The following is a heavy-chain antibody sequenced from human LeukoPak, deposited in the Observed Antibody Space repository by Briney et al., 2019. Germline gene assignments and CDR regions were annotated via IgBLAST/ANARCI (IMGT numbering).Heavy chain of an antibody. CDR1: GFTFSSYS. Sequence: PGGSLRLSCAASGFTFSSYSMNWVRQAPGKGLEWVSSISSSSSYIYYADSVKGRFTISRDNGENSLSLQMNSLRAEDTAVYYCARDLAARPFYYYYYMDVWGKGTTVTVSS. CDR3: ARDLAARPFYYYYYMDV. D-gene: IGHD6-6*01. J-gene: IGHJ6*03. V-gene: IGHV3-21*01. CDR2: ISSSSSYI.